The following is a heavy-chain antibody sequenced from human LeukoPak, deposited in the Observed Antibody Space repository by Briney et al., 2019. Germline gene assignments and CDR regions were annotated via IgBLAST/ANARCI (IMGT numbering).Heavy chain of an antibody. Sequence: GGSLRLSCAASGFTFSDYYMSWIRQAPGKGLEWVSYISSSGSTIYYADSVKGRFTISRDNSKNTLYLQMNSLRAEDTAVYYCAKDVGSKVYYDSSGFDYWGQGTLVTVSS. J-gene: IGHJ4*02. V-gene: IGHV3-11*01. CDR3: AKDVGSKVYYDSSGFDY. CDR2: ISSSGSTI. CDR1: GFTFSDYY. D-gene: IGHD3-22*01.